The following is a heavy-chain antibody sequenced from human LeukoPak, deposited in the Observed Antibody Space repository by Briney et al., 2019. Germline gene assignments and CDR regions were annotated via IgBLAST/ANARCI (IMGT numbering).Heavy chain of an antibody. J-gene: IGHJ5*02. CDR3: ARRRHMYSSSSSWFDP. D-gene: IGHD6-6*01. CDR1: GGSISSYY. CDR2: IYYSGST. Sequence: SETLSLTCTVSGGSISSYYWSWIRQPPGKGLEWIGYIYYSGSTNYNPSLKSRVTISVDTSNNQFSLKLSSVTAADTAVYYCARRRHMYSSSSSWFDPWGQGTLVTVSS. V-gene: IGHV4-59*01.